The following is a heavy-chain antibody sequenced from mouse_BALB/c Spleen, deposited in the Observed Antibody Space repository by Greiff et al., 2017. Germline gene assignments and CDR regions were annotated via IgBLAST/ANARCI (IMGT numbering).Heavy chain of an antibody. V-gene: IGHV5-6-5*01. D-gene: IGHD2-14*01. CDR3: ARGDIEVRRFYAMDY. Sequence: EVQLVESGGGLVKPGGSLKLSCAASGFTFSSYAMSWVRQTPEKRLEWVASISSGGSTYYPDSVKGRFTISRDNARNILYLQMSSLRSEDTAMYYCARGDIEVRRFYAMDYWGQGTSVTVSS. CDR1: GFTFSSYA. CDR2: ISSGGST. J-gene: IGHJ4*01.